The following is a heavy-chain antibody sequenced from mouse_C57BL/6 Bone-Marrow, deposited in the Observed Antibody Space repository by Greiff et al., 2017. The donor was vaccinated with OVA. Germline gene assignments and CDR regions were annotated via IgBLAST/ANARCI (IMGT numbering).Heavy chain of an antibody. V-gene: IGHV1-81*01. J-gene: IGHJ3*01. Sequence: VQLQQSGAELARPGASVKLSCKASGYTFTSYGISWVKQRTGQGLEWIGEIYPRSGNTYYNEKFKGKATLTADKSSSTAYMELRSLTSEDSAVYFCARRGYYEFAYWGQGTLVTVSA. CDR2: IYPRSGNT. D-gene: IGHD2-3*01. CDR3: ARRGYYEFAY. CDR1: GYTFTSYG.